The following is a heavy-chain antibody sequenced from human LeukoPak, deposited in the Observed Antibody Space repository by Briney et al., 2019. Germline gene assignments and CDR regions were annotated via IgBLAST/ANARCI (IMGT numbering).Heavy chain of an antibody. D-gene: IGHD1-26*01. CDR1: GGSISSYY. Sequence: SETLSLTCTVSGGSISSYYWSWIRQPPGKGLEWIGYIYYSGSTNYNPSLKSRVTISVDTSKNQFSLKLSSVTAADTAVYYCARPMGATVFFDYWGQGTLVTVSS. CDR2: IYYSGST. V-gene: IGHV4-59*08. J-gene: IGHJ4*02. CDR3: ARPMGATVFFDY.